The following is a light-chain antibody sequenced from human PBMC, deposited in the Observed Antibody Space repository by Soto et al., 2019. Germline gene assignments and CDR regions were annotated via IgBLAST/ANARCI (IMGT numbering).Light chain of an antibody. CDR2: RNN. J-gene: IGLJ7*01. Sequence: QSVLTQPPSASGTPGQRVTISCSGSSSNIGSNYVYWYQQRPGTAPKLLIYRNNQRPSGVPDRFSGSKSGTSASLVISGLRSEDEADYYCAAWDDSLSGPVFGGGTQLTVL. V-gene: IGLV1-47*01. CDR1: SSNIGSNY. CDR3: AAWDDSLSGPV.